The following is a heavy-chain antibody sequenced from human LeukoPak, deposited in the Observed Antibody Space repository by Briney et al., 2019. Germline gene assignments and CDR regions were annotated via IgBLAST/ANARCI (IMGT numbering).Heavy chain of an antibody. V-gene: IGHV3-48*01. D-gene: IGHD1-26*01. Sequence: GGSLRLSCAASGFTFNSYSLKWLRQAPGKGLEWVSYISSSSSTIYYADSVKGRFTISRDNTKNTLYLQMNSLRAEDTAVYYCARTGGSQGGNYWGQGTLVTVSS. J-gene: IGHJ4*02. CDR2: ISSSSSTI. CDR1: GFTFNSYS. CDR3: ARTGGSQGGNY.